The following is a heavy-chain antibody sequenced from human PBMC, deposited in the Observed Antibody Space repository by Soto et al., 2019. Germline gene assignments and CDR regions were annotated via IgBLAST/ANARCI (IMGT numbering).Heavy chain of an antibody. D-gene: IGHD5-12*01. CDR3: ARGWLQLKVNDY. J-gene: IGHJ4*02. Sequence: XETLSLTCAVYGGSFSGYYWSWIRQPPGKGLEWIGEINHSGSTNYNPSLKSRVTISVDTSKNQFSLKLSSVTAADTAVYYCARGWLQLKVNDYWGQGTLVTVSS. CDR2: INHSGST. CDR1: GGSFSGYY. V-gene: IGHV4-34*01.